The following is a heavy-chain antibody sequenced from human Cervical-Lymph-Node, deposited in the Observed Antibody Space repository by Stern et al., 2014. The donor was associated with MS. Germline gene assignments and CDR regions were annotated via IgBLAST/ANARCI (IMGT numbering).Heavy chain of an antibody. CDR3: ARTGGCSGGSCPGFDP. Sequence: QLQLQESGPRLVKPSQTLSLTCTVSGGSISSAGYYWSWIRQHPGKGLEWIGYIFYSGSTFYNPSLKSLVTMSVDSSKNQFSLKLSSVTAADTAVYYCARTGGCSGGSCPGFDPWGQGTLVTVSS. CDR2: IFYSGST. D-gene: IGHD2-15*01. CDR1: GGSISSAGYY. J-gene: IGHJ5*02. V-gene: IGHV4-31*01.